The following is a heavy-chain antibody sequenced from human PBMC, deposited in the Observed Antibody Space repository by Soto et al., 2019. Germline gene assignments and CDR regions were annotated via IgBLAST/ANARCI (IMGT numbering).Heavy chain of an antibody. V-gene: IGHV4-59*08. Sequence: QVQLQESGPGLVKPSETLSLTCTVSGGSISNFYWSWIRQPPGKGLEWIGYIYYSGSTNYNPSLQSRVTMSVNTSKNPFSLKLSSVTAADTAVYFCARRYGGNLDYWGQGTLVTVSS. CDR1: GGSISNFY. D-gene: IGHD1-26*01. CDR2: IYYSGST. J-gene: IGHJ4*02. CDR3: ARRYGGNLDY.